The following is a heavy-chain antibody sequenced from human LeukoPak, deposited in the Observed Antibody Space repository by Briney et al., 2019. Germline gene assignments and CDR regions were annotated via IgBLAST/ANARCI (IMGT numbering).Heavy chain of an antibody. CDR3: ARALYDFWSGYYSRNNWFDP. CDR1: GGSFSGYY. Sequence: PSETLSLTCAVYGGSFSGYYWSWIRQPPGKGLEWIGEINHSGSTNYNPSLKSRVTISVDTSKNQFSLKLSSVTAADTAVYHCARALYDFWSGYYSRNNWFDPWGQGTLVTVSS. D-gene: IGHD3-3*01. CDR2: INHSGST. V-gene: IGHV4-34*01. J-gene: IGHJ5*02.